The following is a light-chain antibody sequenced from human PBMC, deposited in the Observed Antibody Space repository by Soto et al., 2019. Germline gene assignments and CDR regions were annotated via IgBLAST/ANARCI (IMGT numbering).Light chain of an antibody. J-gene: IGKJ2*01. Sequence: EIVMTQSPATLSVSPGERATVSCRASQSVSSNLAWYQQKPGQAPRLLIYGASTRATGIPARFSGSGSGTEFTLTISSLQSEDFAVYYCQQYSNWPRGTFGQGTKLEIK. CDR2: GAS. CDR1: QSVSSN. CDR3: QQYSNWPRGT. V-gene: IGKV3-15*01.